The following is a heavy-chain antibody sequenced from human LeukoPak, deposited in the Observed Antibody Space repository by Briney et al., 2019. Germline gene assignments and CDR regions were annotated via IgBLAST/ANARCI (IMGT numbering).Heavy chain of an antibody. CDR1: GYTFTGYY. Sequence: GASVKVSCKASGYTFTGYYMLWVRQAPGQGLEWMGWINPNSGGTNYAQKFQGRVTMTRDTSISAAYMELSRLRSDDTAVYYCARPHHYDSSGYDYWGQGTLVTVSS. CDR2: INPNSGGT. V-gene: IGHV1-2*02. J-gene: IGHJ4*02. CDR3: ARPHHYDSSGYDY. D-gene: IGHD3-22*01.